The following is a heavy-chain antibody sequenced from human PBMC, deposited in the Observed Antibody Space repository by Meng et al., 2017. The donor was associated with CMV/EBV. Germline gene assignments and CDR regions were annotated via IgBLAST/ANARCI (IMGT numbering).Heavy chain of an antibody. Sequence: SLKISCAASGFTFSSYSMNWVRQAPGKGLEWVSSISSSSSYIYYADSVKGRFTISRDNAKNSLYLQMNSLRAEDTAVYYCARVQVWYQLLYYFDYWGQGTLVTVSS. CDR1: GFTFSSYS. CDR3: ARVQVWYQLLYYFDY. J-gene: IGHJ4*02. D-gene: IGHD2-2*01. V-gene: IGHV3-21*01. CDR2: ISSSSSYI.